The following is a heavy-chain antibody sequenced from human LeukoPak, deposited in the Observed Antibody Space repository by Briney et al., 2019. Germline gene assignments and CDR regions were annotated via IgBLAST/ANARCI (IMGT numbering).Heavy chain of an antibody. J-gene: IGHJ2*01. D-gene: IGHD6-19*01. CDR1: GGSISSYY. Sequence: PSETLSLTCTVSGGSISSYYWSWIRQPPGKGLEWIGYIYYSGSTNYNPSLKSRVTISVDTSKNQFSLKLSSVTAADTAVYYCARLIGSGWYPRLRWYFDLWGRGTLVTVSS. CDR3: ARLIGSGWYPRLRWYFDL. V-gene: IGHV4-59*08. CDR2: IYYSGST.